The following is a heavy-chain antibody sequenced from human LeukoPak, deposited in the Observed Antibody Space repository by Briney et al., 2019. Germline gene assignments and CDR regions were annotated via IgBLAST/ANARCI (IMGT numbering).Heavy chain of an antibody. CDR2: INHSGST. D-gene: IGHD3-10*01. CDR3: ARVSTNYYGSGKGYYYGMDV. V-gene: IGHV4-34*01. CDR1: GGSFSGYY. Sequence: PSETLSLTCAVYGGSFSGYYWSWIRQPPGKGLEWIGEINHSGSTNYNPSLKSRVTISVDTSKNQFSLKLSSVTAADTAVYYCARVSTNYYGSGKGYYYGMDVWGQETTVTVSS. J-gene: IGHJ6*02.